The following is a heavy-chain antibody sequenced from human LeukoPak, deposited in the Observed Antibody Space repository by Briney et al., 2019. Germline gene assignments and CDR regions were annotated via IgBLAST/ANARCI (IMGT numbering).Heavy chain of an antibody. J-gene: IGHJ4*02. D-gene: IGHD2-2*01. V-gene: IGHV3-48*01. CDR2: ISSSSSTI. CDR3: AKLGYCTSTSCGGFDY. CDR1: GFTFSSYS. Sequence: PGGSLRLSCAASGFTFSSYSMNWVRQAPGKGLEWVSYISSSSSTIYYADSVKGRFTISRDNSKNMLYLQMNSLRAEDTAVYYCAKLGYCTSTSCGGFDYWGQGTLVTVSS.